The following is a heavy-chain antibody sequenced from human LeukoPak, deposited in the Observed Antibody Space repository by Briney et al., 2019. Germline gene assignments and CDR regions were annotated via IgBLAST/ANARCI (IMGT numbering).Heavy chain of an antibody. CDR3: VRSGYDYDWYDP. V-gene: IGHV1-69*08. CDR2: IIAILDTA. J-gene: IGHJ5*02. D-gene: IGHD5-12*01. Sequence: SVKVSCKASGGSFSDYSISWVRQAPGQGLEWMGRIIAILDTAHYAQEFQGRFTITADKSTTTVYMELSSLRSDDTAVYYCVRSGYDYDWYDPWGQGTLVTVSS. CDR1: GGSFSDYS.